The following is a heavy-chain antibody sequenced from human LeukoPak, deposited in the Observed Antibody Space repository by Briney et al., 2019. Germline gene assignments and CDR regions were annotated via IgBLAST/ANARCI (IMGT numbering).Heavy chain of an antibody. J-gene: IGHJ4*02. CDR2: ISAYNGNT. CDR1: GYTFTSYG. CDR3: ARDTLSIAAASSGQQKTDY. Sequence: AAVKVSCKASGYTFTSYGISWVRQAPGQGLEWMGWISAYNGNTNYAQKLQGRVTMTTDTSTSTAYMELRSLRSDDTAVYYCARDTLSIAAASSGQQKTDYWGQGTLVTVSS. D-gene: IGHD6-13*01. V-gene: IGHV1-18*01.